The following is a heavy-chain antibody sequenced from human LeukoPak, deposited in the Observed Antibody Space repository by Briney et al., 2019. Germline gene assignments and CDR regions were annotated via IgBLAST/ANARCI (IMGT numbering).Heavy chain of an antibody. CDR3: ARDLYGGLFDY. D-gene: IGHD4/OR15-4a*01. CDR2: INHSGST. J-gene: IGHJ4*02. CDR1: GGSFSGYY. V-gene: IGHV4-34*01. Sequence: SETLSLTCAVYGGSFSGYYWNWIRQLPGKGLEWIGEINHSGSTNYNPSLKSRVTMSVDTSKNQISLKLNSVTAADTAVYYCARDLYGGLFDYWGQGTLVTLSS.